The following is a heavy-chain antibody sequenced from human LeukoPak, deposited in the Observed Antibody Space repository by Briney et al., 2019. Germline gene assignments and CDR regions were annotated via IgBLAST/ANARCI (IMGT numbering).Heavy chain of an antibody. CDR3: ARAGELRYMDV. V-gene: IGHV3-9*01. D-gene: IGHD3-16*01. Sequence: GGSLRLSCAVSGFTFDDYAMHWVRQVPGKGLEWVAGISWNSDTRGYVDSVKGRFTISRDNAKNSLFLQMSSLRADDTALYYCARAGELRYMDVWGKGTAVTVSS. CDR2: ISWNSDTR. J-gene: IGHJ6*03. CDR1: GFTFDDYA.